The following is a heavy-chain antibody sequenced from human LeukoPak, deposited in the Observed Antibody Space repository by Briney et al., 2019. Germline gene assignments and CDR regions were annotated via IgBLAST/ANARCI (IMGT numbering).Heavy chain of an antibody. CDR2: IYYSGST. CDR3: ARERSNGPTVIDY. V-gene: IGHV4-39*07. J-gene: IGHJ4*02. Sequence: PSETLSLTCTVSGGSISSSSYYWGWIRQPPGKGLEWIGSIYYSGSTNYNPSLKSRVTISVDTPKNQFSLKLSSVTAADTAVYYCARERSNGPTVIDYWGQGTLVTVSS. CDR1: GGSISSSSYY. D-gene: IGHD4-17*01.